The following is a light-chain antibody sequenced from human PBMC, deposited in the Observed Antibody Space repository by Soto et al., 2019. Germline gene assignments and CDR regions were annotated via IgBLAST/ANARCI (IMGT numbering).Light chain of an antibody. CDR3: QQYNNWPET. V-gene: IGKV3-15*01. Sequence: ELVMTQSPDTLSVSPGERATLSCRASQSVSSNLAWYQQKPGQAPRLLIYGASTRATGIPARFSGSGSGTEFTLTISSRQSEDFAVYYCQQYNNWPETFGQGTKV. CDR2: GAS. J-gene: IGKJ1*01. CDR1: QSVSSN.